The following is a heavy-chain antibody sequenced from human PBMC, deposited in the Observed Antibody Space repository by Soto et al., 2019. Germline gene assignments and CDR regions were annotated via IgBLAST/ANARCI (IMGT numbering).Heavy chain of an antibody. D-gene: IGHD2-15*01. Sequence: SETLSLTCAVYGGSFNACFWSWFRQPPGKGLEWIGEINHRGTTNYIPSLKRRVTISVDTSKNQFSLKLISVTAADTAVYFCARGGQCSGGSCYSYYGMDVWGQGTTVTVSS. CDR3: ARGGQCSGGSCYSYYGMDV. CDR2: INHRGTT. V-gene: IGHV4-34*01. J-gene: IGHJ6*02. CDR1: GGSFNACF.